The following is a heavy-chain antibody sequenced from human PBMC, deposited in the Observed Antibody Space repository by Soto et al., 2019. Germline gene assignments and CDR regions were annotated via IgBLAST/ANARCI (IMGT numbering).Heavy chain of an antibody. J-gene: IGHJ6*02. CDR3: ARARPDSAGSSLGRRLDV. CDR1: GDSVTFGHHY. Sequence: QVQLQESGPGLVKPSGTLSLICIVSGDSVTFGHHYWSWIRQPPGKGLEWIGHIFFTGAINYSPSLKSRVTMSVDSSKSQFSLNLTSVSAADSAFYYCARARPDSAGSSLGRRLDVWGQGTTVTVSS. V-gene: IGHV4-61*01. D-gene: IGHD3-10*01. CDR2: IFFTGAI.